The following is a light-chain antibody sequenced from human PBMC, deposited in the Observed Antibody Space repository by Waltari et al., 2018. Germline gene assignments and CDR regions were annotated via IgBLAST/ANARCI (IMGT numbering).Light chain of an antibody. Sequence: DIQMTQSPSSLSTSVGDRVTITCRASPGISPYLNCHQPTPWKAPKLLIYAASSLQSGVPSRFSGSGSGTDFTLTISSLQPEDFVTYYCQQSYSTPRTFGQGTRLEIK. CDR2: AAS. CDR3: QQSYSTPRT. CDR1: PGISPY. V-gene: IGKV1-39*01. J-gene: IGKJ2*01.